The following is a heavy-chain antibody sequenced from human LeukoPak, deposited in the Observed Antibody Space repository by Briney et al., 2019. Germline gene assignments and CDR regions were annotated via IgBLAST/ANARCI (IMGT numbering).Heavy chain of an antibody. CDR1: GGTFSSYA. V-gene: IGHV1-69*05. J-gene: IGHJ4*02. CDR2: IIPIFGTA. Sequence: GASVKVSCKASGGTFSSYAISWVRQAPGQGLEWMGGIIPIFGTANYAQKFQGRVTTTTDESTSTAYMELSSLRSEDTAVYYCAREEAEVMVGWGQGTLVTVSS. D-gene: IGHD2-15*01. CDR3: AREEAEVMVG.